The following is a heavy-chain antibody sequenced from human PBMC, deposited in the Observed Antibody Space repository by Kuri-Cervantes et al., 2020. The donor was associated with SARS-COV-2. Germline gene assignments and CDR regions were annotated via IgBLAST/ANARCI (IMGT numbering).Heavy chain of an antibody. D-gene: IGHD3-22*01. V-gene: IGHV4-30-4*01. CDR1: GGSLERHY. Sequence: SETLSLTCSISGGSLERHYWSWIRQPPGKGLEWIGYIYYSGSTYYNPSLKSRVTISVDTSKNQFSLKLSSVTAADTAVYYCARGDSSGYFNWFDPWGQGTLVTVSS. CDR3: ARGDSSGYFNWFDP. CDR2: IYYSGST. J-gene: IGHJ5*02.